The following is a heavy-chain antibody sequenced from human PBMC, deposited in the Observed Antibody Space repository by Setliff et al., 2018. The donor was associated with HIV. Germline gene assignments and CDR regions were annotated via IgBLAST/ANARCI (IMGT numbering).Heavy chain of an antibody. D-gene: IGHD3-22*01. Sequence: ASVKVSCKASGGTFSSYAINWVRQAPGQGLEWMGGIIPNSGDTGYAQKFQGRVTMTRDAPISTAYMELNTLKFEDTAVYYCARARRDSYDRGRRNHYYIDVWGKGTTVTVS. V-gene: IGHV1-8*01. CDR1: GGTFSSYA. CDR2: IIPNSGDT. CDR3: ARARRDSYDRGRRNHYYIDV. J-gene: IGHJ6*03.